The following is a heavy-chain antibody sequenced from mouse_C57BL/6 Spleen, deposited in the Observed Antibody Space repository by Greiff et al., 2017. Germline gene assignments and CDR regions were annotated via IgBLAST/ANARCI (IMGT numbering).Heavy chain of an antibody. CDR1: GYTFTSYW. J-gene: IGHJ4*01. CDR2: IDPSDSYT. CDR3: AVTTSYAMDY. D-gene: IGHD2-3*01. Sequence: QVQLQQPGAELVKPGASVKLSCKASGYTFTSYWMQWVKQRPGQGLEWIGEIDPSDSYTNYNQKFKGKATLTVDTSSSTAYMQLSSLTSEDSAVYYCAVTTSYAMDYWGQGTSVTVSS. V-gene: IGHV1-50*01.